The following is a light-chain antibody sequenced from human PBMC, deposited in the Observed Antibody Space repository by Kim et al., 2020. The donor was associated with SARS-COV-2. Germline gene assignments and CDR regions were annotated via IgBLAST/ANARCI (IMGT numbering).Light chain of an antibody. CDR1: HTISTY. Sequence: SSLSAYVGDRVTITCRTSHTISTYLNWYQQKPGKAPKLLIYATSNLQSGVPSRFSGSGSGTDFTLTISSLQPEDFAAYYCQQSYTFGQGTKVDIK. V-gene: IGKV1-39*01. CDR3: QQSYT. J-gene: IGKJ1*01. CDR2: ATS.